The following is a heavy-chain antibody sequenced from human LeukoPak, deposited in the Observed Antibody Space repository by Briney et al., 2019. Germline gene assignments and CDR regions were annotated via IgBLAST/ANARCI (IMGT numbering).Heavy chain of an antibody. CDR1: GDSISSSSYY. D-gene: IGHD5-12*01. CDR2: VYYSTNT. J-gene: IGHJ3*02. CDR3: ARHSRSAYSGYENAFDI. Sequence: SETLPLTCTVSGDSISSSSYYWDWIRQPPGKGLEWIGNVYYSTNTYHNPSLKSRVTISVDTSKNQFSLKLSSVTAADTAIYYCARHSRSAYSGYENAFDIWGQGTVVTVSS. V-gene: IGHV4-39*01.